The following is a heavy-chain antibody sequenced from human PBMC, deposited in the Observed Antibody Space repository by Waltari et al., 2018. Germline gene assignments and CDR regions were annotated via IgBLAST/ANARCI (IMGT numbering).Heavy chain of an antibody. CDR1: GFTFSSYA. CDR3: AREGYNSGWYVDY. D-gene: IGHD6-19*01. J-gene: IGHJ4*02. Sequence: QVQLVESGGGVVQPGRSLRLSCAASGFTFSSYAMPWVRQAPGKGLEWVAVISYDGSNKYYADSVKGRFTISRDNSKNTLYLQMNSLRAEDTAVYYCAREGYNSGWYVDYWGQGTLVTVSS. V-gene: IGHV3-30-3*01. CDR2: ISYDGSNK.